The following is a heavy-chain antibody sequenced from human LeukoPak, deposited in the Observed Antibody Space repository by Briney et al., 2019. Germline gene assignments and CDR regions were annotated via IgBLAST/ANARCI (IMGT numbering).Heavy chain of an antibody. J-gene: IGHJ4*02. CDR2: IWYDGSNK. CDR1: GFTFSSYG. Sequence: PGGSLRLSCATSGFTFSSYGMHWVRQAPGKGLEWVAVIWYDGSNKYYADSVKGRFTISRDNSKNTLYLQMNSLRAEDTAVYYCARERYYDSSGYYYAYYFDYWGQGTLVTVSS. CDR3: ARERYYDSSGYYYAYYFDY. V-gene: IGHV3-33*08. D-gene: IGHD3-22*01.